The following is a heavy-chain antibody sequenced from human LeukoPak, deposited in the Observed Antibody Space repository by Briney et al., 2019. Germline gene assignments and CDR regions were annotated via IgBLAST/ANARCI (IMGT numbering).Heavy chain of an antibody. Sequence: GGSLRLSCAASGFTFSSYGMHWVRQAPGKGLEWVAFIRFDGSNKYYADSVKGRFTISRDNSKNTLYLQMNSLRAEDTAVYYCAKDPAAAALWYYYYYMDVWGKGTTVTISS. CDR2: IRFDGSNK. CDR3: AKDPAAAALWYYYYYMDV. CDR1: GFTFSSYG. J-gene: IGHJ6*03. V-gene: IGHV3-30*02. D-gene: IGHD6-13*01.